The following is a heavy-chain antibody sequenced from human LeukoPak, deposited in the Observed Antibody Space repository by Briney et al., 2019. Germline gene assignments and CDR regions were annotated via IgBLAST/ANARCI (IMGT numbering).Heavy chain of an antibody. CDR2: ISPNSGGT. J-gene: IGHJ4*02. Sequence: ASVKVSCKASGYTFNGHYMHWGLQAPGHGLEWIGWISPNSGGTNYAQKFQGRVTMTRDTSITTAYMELSRLRSDDTAMYYCARPEPYSSGWLPNYWGQGTLVTVSS. D-gene: IGHD6-19*01. CDR3: ARPEPYSSGWLPNY. V-gene: IGHV1-2*02. CDR1: GYTFNGHY.